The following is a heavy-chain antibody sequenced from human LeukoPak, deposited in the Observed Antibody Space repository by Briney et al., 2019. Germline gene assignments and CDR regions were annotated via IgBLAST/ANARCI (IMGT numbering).Heavy chain of an antibody. D-gene: IGHD3-3*01. CDR2: INPNSGGT. CDR3: ARVYDFWNNYYYMDV. V-gene: IGHV1-2*02. CDR1: GYTFTGYY. Sequence: ASVKVSCKASGYTFTGYYMHWVRQAPGQGLEWIGWINPNSGGTNYAQKFQGRVTMTRDTSISTAYMELSRLRSDDTAVYYCARVYDFWNNYYYMDVWGKGTTVTVSS. J-gene: IGHJ6*03.